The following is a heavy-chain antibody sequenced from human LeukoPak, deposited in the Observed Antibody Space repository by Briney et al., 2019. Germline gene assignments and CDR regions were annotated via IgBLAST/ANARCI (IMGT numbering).Heavy chain of an antibody. CDR1: GFTFSSYE. CDR2: ISSSGSTI. V-gene: IGHV3-48*03. D-gene: IGHD1-14*01. J-gene: IGHJ4*02. CDR3: VRGDNRDQ. Sequence: PGGSLRLSCAASGFTFSSYEMNWVRQAPGKGLEWVSYISSSGSTIYYADSVKGRFTISRDNAESSLFLDMTDLGGEDTAVYFCVRGDNRDQWGQGTLVTVSS.